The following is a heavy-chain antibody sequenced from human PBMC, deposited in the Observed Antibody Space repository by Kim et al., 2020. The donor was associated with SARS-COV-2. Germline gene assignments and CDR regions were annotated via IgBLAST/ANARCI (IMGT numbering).Heavy chain of an antibody. CDR2: ISGGGHST. CDR3: AKQLRGVMRYGLDG. Sequence: GGSLRLSCIASGFPFGSYAMNWARQAPGKGLEWVSGISGGGHSTEYADSVRGRFTVSRDNSMNTLYLQLNNLRAEDTARYFCAKQLRGVMRYGLDGWGEGTAVAVS. CDR1: GFPFGSYA. J-gene: IGHJ6*02. D-gene: IGHD3-10*01. V-gene: IGHV3-23*01.